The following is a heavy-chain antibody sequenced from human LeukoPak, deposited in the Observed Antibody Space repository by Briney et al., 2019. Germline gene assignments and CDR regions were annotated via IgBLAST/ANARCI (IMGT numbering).Heavy chain of an antibody. D-gene: IGHD3-22*01. CDR1: GFTFSSYS. CDR3: ARDPPRRYYDSSGYS. V-gene: IGHV3-21*01. Sequence: GGSLRLSCAASGFTFSSYSMNWVRQAPGKGLEWVSSISSSSSYIYYADSVKGRFTISRDNAKNSLYLQMNSLRAEDTAVYYRARDPPRRYYDSSGYSWGQGTLVTVSS. CDR2: ISSSSSYI. J-gene: IGHJ4*02.